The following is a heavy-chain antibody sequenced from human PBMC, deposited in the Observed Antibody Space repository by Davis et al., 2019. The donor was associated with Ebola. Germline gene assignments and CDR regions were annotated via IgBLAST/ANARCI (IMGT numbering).Heavy chain of an antibody. CDR3: GRDPDSGGDFNGRVFQH. V-gene: IGHV3-74*01. Sequence: HTGGSLRLSCAASGFTFSSYWMHWVRQVPGKGLVWVSRISSDGSSTSYADSVKGRFTISRDNAKNTLYLQKNSLRVEDTAVYYCGRDPDSGGDFNGRVFQHWGQGALVTVSS. CDR2: ISSDGSST. D-gene: IGHD1-26*01. J-gene: IGHJ1*01. CDR1: GFTFSSYW.